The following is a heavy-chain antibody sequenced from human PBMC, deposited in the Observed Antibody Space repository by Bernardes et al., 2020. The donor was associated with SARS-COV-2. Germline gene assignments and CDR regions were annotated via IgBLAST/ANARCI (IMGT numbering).Heavy chain of an antibody. D-gene: IGHD2-15*01. J-gene: IGHJ6*02. Sequence: SETLSLTCAVSGGSISASNFWSWVRQSPGKGLEWIGKIHHTGSTSSNPSLSGRVIMSVDKSKNHFSLKLTSVTAADTAIYYCARDYSRPFLYYSMDVWGHGTMVTVSS. CDR1: GGSISASNF. CDR3: ARDYSRPFLYYSMDV. V-gene: IGHV4-4*02. CDR2: IHHTGST.